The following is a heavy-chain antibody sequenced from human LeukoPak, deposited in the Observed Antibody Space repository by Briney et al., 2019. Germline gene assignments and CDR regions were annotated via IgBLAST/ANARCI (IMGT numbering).Heavy chain of an antibody. Sequence: PGGSLRLSCAASGFTFSSYSMNWVRQAPGKGLEWVSSISSSGSYIYYADSVKGRFAISRDNAKNSLYLQMNNLRAEDTAVYYCARAGSIFEAFDIWGQGTMVTVSS. D-gene: IGHD1/OR15-1a*01. V-gene: IGHV3-21*01. CDR1: GFTFSSYS. CDR2: ISSSGSYI. CDR3: ARAGSIFEAFDI. J-gene: IGHJ3*02.